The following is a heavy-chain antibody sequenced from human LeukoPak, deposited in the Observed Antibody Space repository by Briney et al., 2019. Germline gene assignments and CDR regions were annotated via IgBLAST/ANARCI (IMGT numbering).Heavy chain of an antibody. V-gene: IGHV3-23*01. Sequence: GGSLRLSCAASGFTLSSYAMRWVRQARGKGGEGVSAISGRGGSTYYADSVKGRFTISRDNSENTLYLQMNSLTAEDTAVYYCARGYYYDSSPLDYWGQGTLVTVSS. D-gene: IGHD3-22*01. CDR1: GFTLSSYA. J-gene: IGHJ4*02. CDR3: ARGYYYDSSPLDY. CDR2: ISGRGGST.